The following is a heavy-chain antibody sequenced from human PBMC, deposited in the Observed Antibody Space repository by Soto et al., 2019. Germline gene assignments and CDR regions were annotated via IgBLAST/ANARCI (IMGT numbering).Heavy chain of an antibody. J-gene: IGHJ6*02. Sequence: QVQLVESGGGVVQPGRSLRLSCAASGFTFNNYAMYWVRQAPGKGLEWVAVISYDGSNKHYADSVKGRFTISRDNSKNTLYLQMNSLRAEDTAVYYCARDHEVSSRWYNRYYFYYYGMDVWGQGTTVTVSS. CDR1: GFTFNNYA. CDR2: ISYDGSNK. CDR3: ARDHEVSSRWYNRYYFYYYGMDV. D-gene: IGHD6-13*01. V-gene: IGHV3-30-3*01.